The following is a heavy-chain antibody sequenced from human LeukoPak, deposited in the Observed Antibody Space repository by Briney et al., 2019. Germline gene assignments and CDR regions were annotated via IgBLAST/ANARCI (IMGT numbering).Heavy chain of an antibody. V-gene: IGHV4-31*03. CDR3: AGTMPRKYCSGGSCYAMIDY. CDR1: GGSISSGGYY. Sequence: PSETLSLTCTVSGGSISSGGYYWSWIRQHPGKGLEWIGYICYSGSTYYNPSLKSRVTISVDTSKNQFSLKLSSVTAADTAVYYCAGTMPRKYCSGGSCYAMIDYWGQGTLVTVSS. D-gene: IGHD2-15*01. CDR2: ICYSGST. J-gene: IGHJ4*02.